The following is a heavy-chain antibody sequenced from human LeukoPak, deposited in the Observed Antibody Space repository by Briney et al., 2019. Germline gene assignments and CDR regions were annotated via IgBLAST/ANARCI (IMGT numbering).Heavy chain of an antibody. Sequence: SETLSLTCTVSGGSITSGSYYWTWIRQSAGKGLEWIGRIYINGNTNYNPSLKGRVTISVDTSKNQFSLKLSSVTAADTAVYYCARALYSGSFFDAFDIWGQGTMVTVSS. CDR2: IYINGNT. V-gene: IGHV4-61*02. CDR1: GGSITSGSYY. CDR3: ARALYSGSFFDAFDI. J-gene: IGHJ3*02. D-gene: IGHD1-26*01.